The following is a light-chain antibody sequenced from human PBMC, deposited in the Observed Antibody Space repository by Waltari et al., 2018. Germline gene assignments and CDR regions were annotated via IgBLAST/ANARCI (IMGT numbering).Light chain of an antibody. CDR3: QHLNTYPPA. CDR2: AAS. CDR1: QGISRY. J-gene: IGKJ3*01. V-gene: IGKV1-9*01. Sequence: IQLTQSPSSLSASVGDRVTITCRASQGISRYLAWYQQIPGKAPKLLIYAASTLQSGVPSRFSGSGSGTDFTLTISSLQPEDFATYYCQHLNTYPPAFGPGTKVDIK.